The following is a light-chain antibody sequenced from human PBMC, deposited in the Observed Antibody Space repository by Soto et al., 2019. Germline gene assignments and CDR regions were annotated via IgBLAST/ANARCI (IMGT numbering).Light chain of an antibody. CDR3: SAYTTRSAV. CDR1: SSDVGGYHY. J-gene: IGLJ1*01. V-gene: IGLV2-14*01. Sequence: QSVLTQPASVSGSPGQSITISCTGTSSDVGGYHYVSWYQQLPGKAPKLMTYEVTKRPSGVSNRFSGSRSDNTASLTISGLQAEDEADYYCSAYTTRSAVFGTGTKATVL. CDR2: EVT.